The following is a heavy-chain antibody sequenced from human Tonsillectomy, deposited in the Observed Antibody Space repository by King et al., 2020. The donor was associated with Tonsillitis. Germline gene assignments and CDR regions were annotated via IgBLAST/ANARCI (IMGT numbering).Heavy chain of an antibody. D-gene: IGHD3-3*01. CDR1: GGSISNTNW. CDR2: IYHSGKI. V-gene: IGHV4-4*02. CDR3: ASDLGVVIKKNAFDI. J-gene: IGHJ3*02. Sequence: VQLQESGPGLVKPSGTLSLTCTVSGGSISNTNWWTWVRQAPGKGLEGIGEIYHSGKIYYNTSLRSRLTISLDKSKNQFSLKLSSVTAADTAVYYCASDLGVVIKKNAFDIWGQGTVVTVSS.